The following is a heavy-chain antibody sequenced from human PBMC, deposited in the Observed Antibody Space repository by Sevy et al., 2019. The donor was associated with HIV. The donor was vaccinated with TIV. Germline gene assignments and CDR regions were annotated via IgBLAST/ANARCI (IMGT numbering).Heavy chain of an antibody. J-gene: IGHJ3*02. V-gene: IGHV1-2*02. Sequence: ASVKVSCKASGYTFTGYYMHWVRQAPGQGLEWMGWISPGTGVTNYAQKFQGRVTMTRDTSINTAYMELSSLRSDDTAVYYCASLSFAGYSRFDIWGQGTMVTVSS. CDR1: GYTFTGYY. CDR2: ISPGTGVT. CDR3: ASLSFAGYSRFDI. D-gene: IGHD1-26*01.